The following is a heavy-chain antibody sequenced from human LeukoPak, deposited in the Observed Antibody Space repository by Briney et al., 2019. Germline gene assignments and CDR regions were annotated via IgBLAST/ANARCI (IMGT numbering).Heavy chain of an antibody. V-gene: IGHV4-61*02. D-gene: IGHD1-26*01. J-gene: IGHJ4*02. CDR1: GGSISSGSYY. Sequence: SETLSLTGTVSGGSISSGSYYWSWIRQPAGKGLEWIGRIYTSGSTTYNSSLKSRVTISLDTSKNHFSLRLSSVTAADTAVYYCARDREVGATGYYFDYWGQGTLVTVSS. CDR3: ARDREVGATGYYFDY. CDR2: IYTSGST.